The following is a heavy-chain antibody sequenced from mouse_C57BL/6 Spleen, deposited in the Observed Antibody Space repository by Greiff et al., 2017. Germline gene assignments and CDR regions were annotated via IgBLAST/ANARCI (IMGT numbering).Heavy chain of an antibody. CDR3: ARWTTTVLDY. D-gene: IGHD1-1*01. Sequence: VQLQQSGAELVRPGSSVKLSCKASGYTFTSYWMHWVKQRPIQGLEWIGNIDPSDSETHYNQKFKDKATLTVDKSSSTAYMQLSSLTSEDSAVYYCARWTTTVLDYWGQGTTLTVSS. CDR2: IDPSDSET. V-gene: IGHV1-52*01. J-gene: IGHJ2*01. CDR1: GYTFTSYW.